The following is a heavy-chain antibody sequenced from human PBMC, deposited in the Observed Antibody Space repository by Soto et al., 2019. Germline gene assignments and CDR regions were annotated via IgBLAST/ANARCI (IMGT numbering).Heavy chain of an antibody. CDR3: ARQEIVTAHVRSVFFDS. D-gene: IGHD2-15*01. CDR1: GYSFTRHW. Sequence: GESLKISCKANGYSFTRHWIGWVRQMPGKGLEWMAVIYPGDSDARYSPSFQGHVTISADSSINTAYLQWSSLKASDTAIYFCARQEIVTAHVRSVFFDSCRQGT. V-gene: IGHV5-51*01. J-gene: IGHJ4*02. CDR2: IYPGDSDA.